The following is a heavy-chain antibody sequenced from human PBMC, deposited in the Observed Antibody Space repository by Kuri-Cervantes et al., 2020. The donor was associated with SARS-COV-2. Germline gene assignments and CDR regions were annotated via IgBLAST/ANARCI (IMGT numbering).Heavy chain of an antibody. CDR2: IYHSGST. D-gene: IGHD3-3*01. CDR3: ARVKGDDFWSGRQSDAFDI. V-gene: IGHV4-38-2*01. J-gene: IGHJ3*02. CDR1: GFTFSSYG. Sequence: SQTLSLTCAASGFTFSSYGMHWIRQPPGKGLEWIGSIYHSGSTYYNPSLKSRVTISVDTSKNQFSLKLSSVTAADTAVYYCARVKGDDFWSGRQSDAFDIWGQGTMVTVSS.